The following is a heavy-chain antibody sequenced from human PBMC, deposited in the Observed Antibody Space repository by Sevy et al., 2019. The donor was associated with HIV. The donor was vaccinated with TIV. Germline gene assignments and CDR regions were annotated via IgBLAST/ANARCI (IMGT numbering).Heavy chain of an antibody. CDR1: GFTFSNAW. Sequence: GGSLRLSCAASGFTFSNAWMSWVRQAPGKGLEWVGRIKSKTDGGTTDYAAPVKGRFTISRDDSKNTLYLQMNSLKTEDTAVYYCSGGQDTAMVWGSYTDYYYGMDVWGQGTTVTVSS. D-gene: IGHD5-18*01. V-gene: IGHV3-15*01. J-gene: IGHJ6*02. CDR2: IKSKTDGGTT. CDR3: SGGQDTAMVWGSYTDYYYGMDV.